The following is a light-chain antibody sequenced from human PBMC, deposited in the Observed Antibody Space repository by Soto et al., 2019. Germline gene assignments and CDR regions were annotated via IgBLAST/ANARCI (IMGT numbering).Light chain of an antibody. V-gene: IGKV3D-20*02. J-gene: IGKJ5*01. CDR2: GAS. Sequence: IVLTQSPATLSLSPGERVTLSCRASQTVSSSHLTWYQHRPGQAPRLLIYGASSRATGIPNRFSGSGSGTDFSLTISRLEPEDFAMYYCQQFNNWPHTFGQGTRLEIK. CDR3: QQFNNWPHT. CDR1: QTVSSSH.